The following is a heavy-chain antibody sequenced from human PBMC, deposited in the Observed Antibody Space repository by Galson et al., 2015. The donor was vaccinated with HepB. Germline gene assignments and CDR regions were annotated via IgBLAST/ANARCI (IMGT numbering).Heavy chain of an antibody. J-gene: IGHJ6*02. Sequence: SLRLSCAASGFTFSSYGMHWVRQAPGKGLEWVAVISYDGSNKYYADSVKGRFTISRDNSKNTLYLQMNSLRAEDTAVYYCAKDIVVVPAAIPARSYYYYYGMDVWGQGTTVTVSS. CDR1: GFTFSSYG. CDR3: AKDIVVVPAAIPARSYYYYYGMDV. V-gene: IGHV3-30*18. CDR2: ISYDGSNK. D-gene: IGHD2-2*01.